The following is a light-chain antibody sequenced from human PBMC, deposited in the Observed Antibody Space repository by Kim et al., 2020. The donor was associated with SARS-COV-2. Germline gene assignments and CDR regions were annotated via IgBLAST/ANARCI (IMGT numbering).Light chain of an antibody. V-gene: IGKV1-17*01. CDR2: GAS. CDR3: LQHNSYPIT. Sequence: DIQMTQSPSSLSASVGDRVTITCRASQDIRNDLGWYQQSPGRAPKRLIYGASSLQSGAPSRFSGSGSGTEFTLTISSLQPEDIATYYCLQHNSYPITYGQGTRLEIK. J-gene: IGKJ5*01. CDR1: QDIRND.